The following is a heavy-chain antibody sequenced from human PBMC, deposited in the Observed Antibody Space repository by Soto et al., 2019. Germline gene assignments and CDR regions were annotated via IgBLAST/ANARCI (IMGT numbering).Heavy chain of an antibody. V-gene: IGHV1-18*01. CDR1: GYTFTSYG. J-gene: IGHJ6*02. D-gene: IGHD2-2*01. CDR3: ARDRGADNNIVVVPYYYYYGMDV. Sequence: QVQLVQSGAEVKKPGASVKVSCKASGYTFTSYGISWVRQAPGQGLEWMGWISAYNGNTNYAQKLQGRVTMTTDTSTSTAYMELRSLRSDDTAVYYCARDRGADNNIVVVPYYYYYGMDVWGQGTTVTVSS. CDR2: ISAYNGNT.